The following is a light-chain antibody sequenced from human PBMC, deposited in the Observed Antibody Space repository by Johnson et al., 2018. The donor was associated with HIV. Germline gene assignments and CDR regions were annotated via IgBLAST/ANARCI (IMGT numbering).Light chain of an antibody. CDR2: DNN. CDR3: GTWDSSLSILV. Sequence: HSVLTQPPSVSAAPGQKVTISCSGSSSNIGNNYVSWYQQLPGTAPKLLIYDNNKRPSGIPDRFSGSKAGSSATLGIAGLQTGDEADYYCGTWDSSLSILVFGTGTKVTVL. CDR1: SSNIGNNY. J-gene: IGLJ1*01. V-gene: IGLV1-51*01.